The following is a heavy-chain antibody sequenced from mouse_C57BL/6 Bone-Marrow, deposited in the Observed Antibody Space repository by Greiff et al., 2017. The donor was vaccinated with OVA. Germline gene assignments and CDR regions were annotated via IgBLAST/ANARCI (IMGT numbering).Heavy chain of an antibody. CDR3: ARADSSGYVGAMDY. CDR2: IHPNSGST. V-gene: IGHV1-64*01. D-gene: IGHD3-2*02. J-gene: IGHJ4*01. CDR1: GYTFTSYW. Sequence: QVQLKQPGAELVKPGASVKLSCKASGYTFTSYWMHWVKQRPGQGLEWIGMIHPNSGSTNYNEKFKSKATLTVDKSSSTAYMQLSSLTSEDSAVYYCARADSSGYVGAMDYWGQGTSVTVSS.